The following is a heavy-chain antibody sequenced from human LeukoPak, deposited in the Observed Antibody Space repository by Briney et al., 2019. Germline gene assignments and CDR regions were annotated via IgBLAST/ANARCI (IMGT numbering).Heavy chain of an antibody. CDR3: ARVLLWFGELSGGFDP. V-gene: IGHV3-23*01. D-gene: IGHD3-10*01. J-gene: IGHJ5*02. Sequence: GGSLRLSCAASGFTFSSYGMSWVRQAPGKGLEWVSAISGSGGSTYYADSVKGRFTISRDNSKNTLYLQMNSLRAEDTAVYYCARVLLWFGELSGGFDPWGQGTLVTVSS. CDR2: ISGSGGST. CDR1: GFTFSSYG.